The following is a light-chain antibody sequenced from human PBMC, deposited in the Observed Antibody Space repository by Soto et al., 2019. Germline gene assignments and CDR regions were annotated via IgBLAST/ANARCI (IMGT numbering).Light chain of an antibody. J-gene: IGKJ3*01. CDR2: DTS. V-gene: IGKV3-20*01. Sequence: EIVLTQSPAALSVSPGERVTLSCWASQSVGSTLNWYQQRPGQAPRLLIYDTSIRATGIPARFSGSGSGTDFTLTISRLEPEDFAVYYCQQYGSSLFTFGPGTKVDIK. CDR3: QQYGSSLFT. CDR1: QSVGST.